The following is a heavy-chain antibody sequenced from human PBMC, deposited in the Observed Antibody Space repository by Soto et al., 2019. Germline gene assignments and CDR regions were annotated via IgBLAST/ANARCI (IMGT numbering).Heavy chain of an antibody. V-gene: IGHV3-23*01. J-gene: IGHJ4*02. CDR2: ISGSGGST. CDR1: GFTFSSYA. CDR3: AKEGDYGDQDY. Sequence: GGSLRLSCAASGFTFSSYAMSWVRQAPGKGLEWVSTISGSGGSTYYADSVKGRFSISRDNSKNTLYLQMNSLRAEDTAAYYCAKEGDYGDQDYWGQGTLVTVSS. D-gene: IGHD4-17*01.